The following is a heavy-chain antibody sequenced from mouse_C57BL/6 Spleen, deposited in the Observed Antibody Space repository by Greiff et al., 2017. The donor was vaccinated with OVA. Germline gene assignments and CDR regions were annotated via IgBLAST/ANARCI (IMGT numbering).Heavy chain of an antibody. V-gene: IGHV1-20*01. Sequence: EVQLVESGPELVKPGDSVKISCKASGYSFTGYFMNWVMQSHGKSLEWIGRINPYNGDTFYNQKFKGKATLTVDKSSSTAHMELRSLTSEDSGVYYCARGGYLFDYWGQGTTLTVSS. D-gene: IGHD2-2*01. CDR1: GYSFTGYF. CDR3: ARGGYLFDY. J-gene: IGHJ2*01. CDR2: INPYNGDT.